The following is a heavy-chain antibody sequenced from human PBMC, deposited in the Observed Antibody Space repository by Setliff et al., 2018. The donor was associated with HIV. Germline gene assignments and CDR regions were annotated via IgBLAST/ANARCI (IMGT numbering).Heavy chain of an antibody. CDR1: GYTFTGYY. D-gene: IGHD3-16*01. V-gene: IGHV1-2*06. CDR2: INPNRGGK. Sequence: ASVKVSCKASGYTFTGYYMHWVRQAPGQGLEWMGRINPNRGGKNYAQKFQGRVTMTRDTSISTAYMELSRLRSDDTALYYCARDGGGPGDYYYYYMDVWAKGTTVTVSS. CDR3: ARDGGGPGDYYYYYMDV. J-gene: IGHJ6*03.